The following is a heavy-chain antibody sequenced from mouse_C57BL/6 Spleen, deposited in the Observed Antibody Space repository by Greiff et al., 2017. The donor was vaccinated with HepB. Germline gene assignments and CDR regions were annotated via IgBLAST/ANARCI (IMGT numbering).Heavy chain of an antibody. J-gene: IGHJ2*01. V-gene: IGHV5-16*01. D-gene: IGHD1-1*01. CDR1: GFTFSDYY. Sequence: DVRLVESEGGLVQPGSSMKLSCTASGFTFSDYYMAWVRQVPEKGLEWVANINYDGSSTYYLDSLKSRFIISRANAKNILYLQMSSLKSEDTATYYCARGGSWFDYWGQGTTLTVSS. CDR2: INYDGSST. CDR3: ARGGSWFDY.